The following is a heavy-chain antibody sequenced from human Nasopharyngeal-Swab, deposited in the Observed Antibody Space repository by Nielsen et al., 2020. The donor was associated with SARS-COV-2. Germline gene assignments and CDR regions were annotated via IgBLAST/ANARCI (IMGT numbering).Heavy chain of an antibody. CDR2: INQRGST. CDR1: GGSFSGYY. D-gene: IGHD1-26*01. V-gene: IGHV4-34*01. Sequence: SGTLSLTCAVYGGSFSGYYWSWIRQPPGKGLEWIGEINQRGSTNYYPSLKSRVTMSVDTSKNQFSLRLNSVTAADTAVYFCARGDGRTVWRSYSFYSWGQGTLVTVSS. J-gene: IGHJ4*02. CDR3: ARGDGRTVWRSYSFYS.